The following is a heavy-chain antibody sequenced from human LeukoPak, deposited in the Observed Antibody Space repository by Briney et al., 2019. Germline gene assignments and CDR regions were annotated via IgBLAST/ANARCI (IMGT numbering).Heavy chain of an antibody. Sequence: SETLSLTCTVSGGSISSGDYYWSWIRQPPGKGLEWIGYIYYSGSTYYNPSLKSRVTISVDTSKNQFSLKVNSVTAADTAVYYCARIDYRQYYSYIDVWGKGTTVTVSS. CDR1: GGSISSGDYY. CDR2: IYYSGST. V-gene: IGHV4-30-4*01. D-gene: IGHD3-10*01. J-gene: IGHJ6*03. CDR3: ARIDYRQYYSYIDV.